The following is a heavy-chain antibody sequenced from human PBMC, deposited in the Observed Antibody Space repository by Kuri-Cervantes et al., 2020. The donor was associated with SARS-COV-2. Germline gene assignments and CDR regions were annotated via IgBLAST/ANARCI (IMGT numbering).Heavy chain of an antibody. CDR2: ISGSGGST. CDR3: ARDVSRNWFDP. Sequence: GESLKISCAASGFTFSSYAMSWVRQAPGKGLEWVSAISGSGGSTYYADSVKGRFTISRDNSKNTLYLQMNSLRAEDTAVYYCARDVSRNWFDPWGQGTLVTVSS. V-gene: IGHV3-23*01. CDR1: GFTFSSYA. J-gene: IGHJ5*02. D-gene: IGHD5/OR15-5a*01.